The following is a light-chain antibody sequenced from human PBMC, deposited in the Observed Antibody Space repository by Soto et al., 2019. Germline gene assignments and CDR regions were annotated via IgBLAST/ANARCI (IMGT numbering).Light chain of an antibody. V-gene: IGKV3-15*01. CDR1: QSFHCN. Sequence: DIVMTQSPATLSVSPGERATLSCRASQSFHCNLAWYQQKPCQAPRLLFHGASTRATAVPARFSGSGSGTEFTLTISSLQSEDFAIYYCQQYNDWPPVFGQGTKVE. J-gene: IGKJ1*01. CDR3: QQYNDWPPV. CDR2: GAS.